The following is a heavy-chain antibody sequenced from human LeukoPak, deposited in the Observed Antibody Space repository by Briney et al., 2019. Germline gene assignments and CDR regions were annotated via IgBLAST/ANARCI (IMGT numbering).Heavy chain of an antibody. CDR3: ARDFADFSRDLDRFAN. D-gene: IGHD3-3*01. J-gene: IGHJ4*02. CDR1: GFTFSSYW. V-gene: IGHV3-7*01. Sequence: PGGSLRLSCAASGFTFSSYWMSWLRHVPGKGLEWVADIGQDGREKHFVDSVEGRFTASRDNAKNSVFLQMNSLRAEDTGIYFCARDFADFSRDLDRFANWGQGTLVTVSS. CDR2: IGQDGREK.